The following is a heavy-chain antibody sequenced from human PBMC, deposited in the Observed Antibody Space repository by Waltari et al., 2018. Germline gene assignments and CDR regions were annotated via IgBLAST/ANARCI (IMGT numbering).Heavy chain of an antibody. CDR2: INHRGST. CDR3: AREDPTVAYYFDC. D-gene: IGHD4-17*01. V-gene: IGHV4-34*01. Sequence: VLILQWSAGLLKPSETRFLTCAAYGGVFSGYFRSWILQPPGKGLEWIGDINHRGSTNYNPSLKSRVTISVDTSKNQFSLKLSSVTAADTAVYYCAREDPTVAYYFDCWGQGTLVTVSS. CDR1: GGVFSGYF. J-gene: IGHJ4*02.